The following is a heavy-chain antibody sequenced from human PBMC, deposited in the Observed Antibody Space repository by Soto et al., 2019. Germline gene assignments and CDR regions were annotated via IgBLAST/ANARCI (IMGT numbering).Heavy chain of an antibody. CDR3: ARVAYILTVYGVGYFDY. V-gene: IGHV1-69*02. CDR2: IIPILGIA. CDR1: GGTFSSYT. J-gene: IGHJ4*02. Sequence: ASVKVSCKASGGTFSSYTISWVRQAPGQGLEWMGRIIPILGIANYAQKFQGRVTITADKSTSTAYMELSSLRSEETAVYYCARVAYILTVYGVGYFDYGGQETLFT. D-gene: IGHD3-9*01.